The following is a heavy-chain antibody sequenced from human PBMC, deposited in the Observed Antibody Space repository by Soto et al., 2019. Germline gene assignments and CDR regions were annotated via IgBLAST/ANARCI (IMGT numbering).Heavy chain of an antibody. CDR1: GFSLSNSGVG. CDR2: IYWDDDK. D-gene: IGHD3-10*01. V-gene: IGHV2-5*02. CDR3: AHRSRGDAPGTHYRWFDP. J-gene: IGHJ5*02. Sequence: QINLKESGPTLVKPTQTLTLTCTFSGFSLSNSGVGVGWIRQPPGKALEWLALIYWDDDKRYSPSLKSRLTITKDTSKNQVVLTMTNMDPVDTATYYCAHRSRGDAPGTHYRWFDPWGQGTLVTVSS.